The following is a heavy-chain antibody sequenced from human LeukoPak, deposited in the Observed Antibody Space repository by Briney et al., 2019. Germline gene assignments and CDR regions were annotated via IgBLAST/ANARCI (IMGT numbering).Heavy chain of an antibody. CDR3: ARGRKSRVVVAAMGTYYFDY. V-gene: IGHV1-2*02. D-gene: IGHD2-15*01. CDR1: GYTFTGYY. J-gene: IGHJ4*02. CDR2: INPNSGGT. Sequence: ASVKVSCKASGYTFTGYYMHWVRQAPGQGLEWMGWINPNSGGTNYAQKFQGRVTMTRDTSISTAYMELSSLRSEDTAVYYCARGRKSRVVVAAMGTYYFDYWGQGTLVTVSS.